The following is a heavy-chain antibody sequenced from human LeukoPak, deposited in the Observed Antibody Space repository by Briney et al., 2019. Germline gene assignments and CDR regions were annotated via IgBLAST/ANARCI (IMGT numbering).Heavy chain of an antibody. CDR3: ARHVKWLRGTNSFDY. J-gene: IGHJ4*02. CDR2: VYYSGST. Sequence: SQPLSLTCTVSGGSISSGDYYWSWIRQHPGKGLEWIGFVYYSGSTYYNPSLKSRLTISVDPPNNQFSLKLNSVTAADTAVYYCARHVKWLRGTNSFDYWGQGTLVTVSP. V-gene: IGHV4-31*03. CDR1: GGSISSGDYY. D-gene: IGHD5-12*01.